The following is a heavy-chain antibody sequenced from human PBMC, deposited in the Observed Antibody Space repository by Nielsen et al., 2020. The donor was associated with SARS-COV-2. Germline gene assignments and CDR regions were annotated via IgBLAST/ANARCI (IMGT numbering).Heavy chain of an antibody. CDR1: GFTFSDYD. V-gene: IGHV3-21*01. J-gene: IGHJ6*02. CDR2: ISSSSSYI. D-gene: IGHD3-10*01. Sequence: GGSLRLSCAVSGFTFSDYDMNWVRQAPGKGLEWVSYISSSSSYIYYADSVKGRFTISRDNAKNSVYLQMNSLRAEDTAVYYCARVDGSGSYYKESYYYYGMDVWGQGTTVTISS. CDR3: ARVDGSGSYYKESYYYYGMDV.